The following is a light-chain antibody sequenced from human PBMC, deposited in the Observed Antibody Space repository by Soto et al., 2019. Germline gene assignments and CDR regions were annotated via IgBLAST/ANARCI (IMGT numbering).Light chain of an antibody. CDR2: AVS. CDR1: QGVSGW. Sequence: DIQMTQSPSSVSASVGDRVTITCRASQGVSGWLAWYQQRPGKAPELLIYAVSNLQSGVPSRFSGSGSGTDFTLTISSLQPEDFATYYCQQANGFLVTFGGGTRVEMK. V-gene: IGKV1-12*01. CDR3: QQANGFLVT. J-gene: IGKJ4*01.